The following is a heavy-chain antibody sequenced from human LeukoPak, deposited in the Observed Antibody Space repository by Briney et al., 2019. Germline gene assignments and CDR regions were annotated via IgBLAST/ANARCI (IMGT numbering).Heavy chain of an antibody. D-gene: IGHD6-6*01. CDR1: GGSISSYY. CDR2: IYTSGST. V-gene: IGHV4-4*07. J-gene: IGHJ6*03. Sequence: PSETLSLTCTVSGGSISSYYWSWIRQPAGKGLEWIGRIYTSGSTNYNPSLKSRVTMSVDTSKNQFSLKLSSVTAADTAVYYCASTLTIAARPEYMDVWGKGTTVTVSS. CDR3: ASTLTIAARPEYMDV.